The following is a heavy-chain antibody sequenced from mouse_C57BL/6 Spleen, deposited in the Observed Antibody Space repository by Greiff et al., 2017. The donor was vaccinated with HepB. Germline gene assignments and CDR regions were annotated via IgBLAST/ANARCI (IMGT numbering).Heavy chain of an antibody. Sequence: QVQLQQSGPELVKPGASVKISCKASGYAFSSSWMNWVKQRPGKGLEWIGRIYPGDGDTNYNGKFKGKATLTADKSSSTAYMQLSSLTSEDSAVYFCAPLLRYFDVWGTGTTVTVSS. V-gene: IGHV1-82*01. CDR1: GYAFSSSW. CDR2: IYPGDGDT. D-gene: IGHD1-2*01. J-gene: IGHJ1*03. CDR3: APLLRYFDV.